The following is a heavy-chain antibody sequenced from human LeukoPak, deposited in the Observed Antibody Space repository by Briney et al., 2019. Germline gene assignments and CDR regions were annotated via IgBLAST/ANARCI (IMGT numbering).Heavy chain of an antibody. CDR1: GFTFSGYW. CDR2: INSDGCDT. Sequence: GGSLTLSCAASGFTFSGYWMHWVRQAPGRGPVWVSRINSDGCDTSYADSVKGRFTVSRDNAKNTLYLQMNSLRAEDTAVYYCASVAAGTASWGQGTLVTVSS. J-gene: IGHJ5*02. D-gene: IGHD6-13*01. V-gene: IGHV3-74*01. CDR3: ASVAAGTAS.